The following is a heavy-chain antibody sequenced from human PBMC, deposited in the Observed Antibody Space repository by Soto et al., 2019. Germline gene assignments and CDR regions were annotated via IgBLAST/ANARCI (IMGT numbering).Heavy chain of an antibody. Sequence: CLGVSCAATGFTLSSYSMNWVRQAPGKVLEWVESISGSGGGTYYADSLKGRLTIFRDNSKNTLFLQMNNLRAEDTAPYYCERDRLPGYYDSSGSLDYRGQGTLVTAPQ. CDR3: ERDRLPGYYDSSGSLDY. CDR1: GFTLSSYS. V-gene: IGHV3-23*01. CDR2: ISGSGGGT. J-gene: IGHJ4*02. D-gene: IGHD3-22*01.